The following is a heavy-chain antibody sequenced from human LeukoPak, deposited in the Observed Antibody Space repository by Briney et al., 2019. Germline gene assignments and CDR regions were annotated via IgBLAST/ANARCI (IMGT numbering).Heavy chain of an antibody. Sequence: ASVKVSCKASGYTFTSYDINWVRQATGQGLEWMGWMNPNSGNTGYAQKFQGRFTITRNTSISTAYMELSSLRSEDTAVYYCARGRSTTGFDYWGQGTLVTVSS. CDR3: ARGRSTTGFDY. D-gene: IGHD1-1*01. CDR1: GYTFTSYD. CDR2: MNPNSGNT. V-gene: IGHV1-8*03. J-gene: IGHJ4*02.